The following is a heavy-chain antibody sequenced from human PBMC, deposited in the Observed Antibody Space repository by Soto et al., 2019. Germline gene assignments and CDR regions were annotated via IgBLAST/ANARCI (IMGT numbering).Heavy chain of an antibody. CDR3: AKDGDYGDYAGETWFDS. D-gene: IGHD4-17*01. CDR2: INSDGSHT. J-gene: IGHJ5*01. V-gene: IGHV3-74*01. CDR1: GFTFFAYW. Sequence: EVQLVESGGGLVQPGGSLRLSCAASGFTFFAYWIHWVRQVPGKGLVWVSRINSDGSHTSYADSVRGRFTISRDNSKHTVYLQRNSLTAEDTAVYYCAKDGDYGDYAGETWFDSWGQGSLVTVSS.